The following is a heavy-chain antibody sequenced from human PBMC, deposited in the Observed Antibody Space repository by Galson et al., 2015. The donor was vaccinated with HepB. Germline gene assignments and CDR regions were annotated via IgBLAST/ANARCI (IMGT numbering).Heavy chain of an antibody. Sequence: SVTVSCKASGYTFTSYAMHWVRQAPGQRLEWMGWINAGNGNTKYSQKFQGRVTITRDTSASTAYMELSSLRSEDTAVYYCARWPWLILGKYYFDYWGQGTLVTVSS. V-gene: IGHV1-3*01. CDR3: ARWPWLILGKYYFDY. CDR1: GYTFTSYA. J-gene: IGHJ4*02. CDR2: INAGNGNT. D-gene: IGHD6-19*01.